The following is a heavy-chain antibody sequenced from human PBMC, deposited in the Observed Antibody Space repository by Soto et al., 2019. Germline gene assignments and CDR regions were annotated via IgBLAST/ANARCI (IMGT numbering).Heavy chain of an antibody. CDR3: ARDFASASTRYYYYYYYMDV. J-gene: IGHJ6*03. Sequence: PGGSLRLSCAASGFTFSSYIMNWVRQAPGKGLEWVSYISSSSSTIYYADSVKGRFTISRDNAKNSLYLQMNSLRAEDTAVYYCARDFASASTRYYYYYYYMDVWGKGTTVTVSS. D-gene: IGHD2-2*01. V-gene: IGHV3-48*01. CDR1: GFTFSSYI. CDR2: ISSSSSTI.